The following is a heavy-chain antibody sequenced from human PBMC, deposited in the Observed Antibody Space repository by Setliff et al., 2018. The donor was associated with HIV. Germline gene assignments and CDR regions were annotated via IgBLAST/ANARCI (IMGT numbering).Heavy chain of an antibody. Sequence: SLTCAVYGGSFRGYYWSWIRQPPGKGLEWIGEINHSGSTNYNPSLKSRVTISVDTSKSQFSLKLSSVTAADTALYYCARGSDYIWGNYRFPFDYWGQGTLVTVSS. CDR3: ARGSDYIWGNYRFPFDY. CDR1: GGSFRGYY. CDR2: INHSGST. D-gene: IGHD3-16*02. V-gene: IGHV4-34*01. J-gene: IGHJ4*02.